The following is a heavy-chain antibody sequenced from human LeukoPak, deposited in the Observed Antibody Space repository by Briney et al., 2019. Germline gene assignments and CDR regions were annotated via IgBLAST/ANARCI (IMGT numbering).Heavy chain of an antibody. V-gene: IGHV4-59*01. CDR2: IYYSGST. Sequence: PSETLSLTCTVSGGSISSDYWSWVRQPPGKRLQWIGYIYYSGSTNYNPSLKSRVTISVDTSKNQFSLKLSSVTAADTAVYYCARGVTGGWYGDFQHWGQGTLVTVSS. D-gene: IGHD6-19*01. CDR1: GGSISSDY. J-gene: IGHJ1*01. CDR3: ARGVTGGWYGDFQH.